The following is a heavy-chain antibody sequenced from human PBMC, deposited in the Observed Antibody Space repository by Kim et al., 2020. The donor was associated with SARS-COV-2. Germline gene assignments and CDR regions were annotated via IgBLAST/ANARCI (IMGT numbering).Heavy chain of an antibody. Sequence: YSVDSLKGRFTNSRDNAKNSLFLQMNSLRAEDTALYYCTRIGYSSSSIDYWGQGTLVTVSS. V-gene: IGHV3-7*03. D-gene: IGHD6-6*01. CDR3: TRIGYSSSSIDY. J-gene: IGHJ4*02.